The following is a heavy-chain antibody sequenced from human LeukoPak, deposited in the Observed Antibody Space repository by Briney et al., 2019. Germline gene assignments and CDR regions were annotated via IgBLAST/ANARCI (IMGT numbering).Heavy chain of an antibody. Sequence: GRSLRLSCAASGFTFDDYAMHWVRQAPGKGLEWVSYIINSGKTIYYTDSVKGRFTISRDNAKNSLFLQMNSLRVEDTAVYYCARAGSYYNSFEFWGQGTMVTVSS. CDR2: IINSGKTI. CDR3: ARAGSYYNSFEF. J-gene: IGHJ3*01. V-gene: IGHV3-48*03. D-gene: IGHD1-26*01. CDR1: GFTFDDYA.